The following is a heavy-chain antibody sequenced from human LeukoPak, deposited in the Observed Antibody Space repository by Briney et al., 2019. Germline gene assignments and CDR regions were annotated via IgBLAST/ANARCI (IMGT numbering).Heavy chain of an antibody. J-gene: IGHJ4*01. D-gene: IGHD2-2*01. CDR3: ARVSPPYCSNTNRKKGVDY. CDR2: AYYSGST. V-gene: IGHV4-61*01. Sequence: VKPSETLSLACTVSGGSVSSDSHYWSWIRQPPGKGLEWIGYAYYSGSTKYNPSLKSRVTISVDTSKNQFSLKLSSVTAADTAVYYCARVSPPYCSNTNRKKGVDYWGQGTLVTVSS. CDR1: GGSVSSDSHY.